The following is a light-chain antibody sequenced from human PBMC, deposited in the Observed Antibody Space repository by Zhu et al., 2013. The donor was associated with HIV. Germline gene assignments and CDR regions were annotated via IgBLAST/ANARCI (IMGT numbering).Light chain of an antibody. CDR1: SSDIGSYDL. V-gene: IGLV2-14*01. J-gene: IGLJ3*02. Sequence: QSALTQPASVSGSPGQSITISCTGTSSDIGSYDLVSWYQHHPGKAPKLLIYEVTNRPPGVSNRFSGSKSGNTASLTISGLQAEDEADYYCVSKTTSITWLFGGGTQLTVL. CDR2: EVT. CDR3: VSKTTSITWL.